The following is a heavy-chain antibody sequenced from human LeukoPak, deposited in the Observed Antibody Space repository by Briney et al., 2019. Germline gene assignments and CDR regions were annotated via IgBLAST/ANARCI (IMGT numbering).Heavy chain of an antibody. Sequence: SVKVSCKASGGTFSSYAINWVRQAPGQGLEWMGRIIPILGIANYAQKFQGRVTITADKSTSTAYMELSSLRSEDTAVYYCARSADIVVVPAAPGWFDPWGQGTLVTISS. CDR1: GGTFSSYA. CDR2: IIPILGIA. CDR3: ARSADIVVVPAAPGWFDP. V-gene: IGHV1-69*04. D-gene: IGHD2-2*01. J-gene: IGHJ5*02.